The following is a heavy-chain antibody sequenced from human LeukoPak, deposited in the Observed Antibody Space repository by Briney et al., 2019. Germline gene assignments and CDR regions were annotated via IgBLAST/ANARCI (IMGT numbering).Heavy chain of an antibody. V-gene: IGHV3-7*01. CDR1: GGSISSSSYY. CDR2: INQDGSEK. J-gene: IGHJ4*02. Sequence: ETLSLTCTVSGGSISSSSYYWGWIRQPPGKGLEWVANINQDGSEKYYVDSVKGRFTISRDNAKNSLYLQMNSLRAEDTAVYYCARDRWEPRQDYWGQGTLVTVSS. D-gene: IGHD1-26*01. CDR3: ARDRWEPRQDY.